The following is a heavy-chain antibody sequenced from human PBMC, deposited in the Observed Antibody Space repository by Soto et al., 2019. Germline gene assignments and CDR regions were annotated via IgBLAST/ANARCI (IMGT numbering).Heavy chain of an antibody. CDR3: ASFYSGYDGDFDY. Sequence: QLQLQESGSGLVKPSQTLSLTCAVSGDSISGSGYSWSWIRQPPGKGLEWIGYINHGGSTYYNPSLQSRVTISLDRSKNQFSLKVSSVTAADTALFYCASFYSGYDGDFDYWGQGTLVTVSS. CDR1: GDSISGSGYS. V-gene: IGHV4-30-2*01. CDR2: INHGGST. D-gene: IGHD5-12*01. J-gene: IGHJ4*02.